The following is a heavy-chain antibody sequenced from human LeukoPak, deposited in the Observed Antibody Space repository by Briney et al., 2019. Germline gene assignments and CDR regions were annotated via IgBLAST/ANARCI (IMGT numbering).Heavy chain of an antibody. V-gene: IGHV1-46*01. J-gene: IGHJ5*02. D-gene: IGHD3-10*02. CDR3: ARGPHRRTYDRDNWFDP. CDR2: INPSGGST. CDR1: GYTFINYY. Sequence: ASVKVSCKASGYTFINYYMHWVRQAPGQGLEWMGIINPSGGSTSCGRKFQGRVTMTRDMSTSTFYMELSSLRFEDTAVYYCARGPHRRTYDRDNWFDPWGQGTLVTVSS.